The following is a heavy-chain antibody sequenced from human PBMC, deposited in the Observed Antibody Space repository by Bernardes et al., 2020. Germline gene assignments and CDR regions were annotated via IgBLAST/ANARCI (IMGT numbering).Heavy chain of an antibody. V-gene: IGHV4-39*01. J-gene: IGHJ4*02. CDR2: IHYSGNT. CDR3: ARQAYYDRGGFDY. D-gene: IGHD3-22*01. Sequence: SETLSLTCTVSGGSVSGTTYYWDWIRQPPGKGLEWIGSIHYSGNTYYNPALESRVTIFVDTSENQFSLKLTSMTAADTAVYYCARQAYYDRGGFDYWGQGTLVTVSS. CDR1: GGSVSGTTYY.